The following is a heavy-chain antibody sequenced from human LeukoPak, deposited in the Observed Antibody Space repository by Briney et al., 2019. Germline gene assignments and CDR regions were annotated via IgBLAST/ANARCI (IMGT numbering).Heavy chain of an antibody. D-gene: IGHD6-19*01. V-gene: IGHV3-30*02. J-gene: IGHJ4*02. Sequence: PGGSLRLSCAASGFTFSSYGMRWVRQAPGKGLEWVAFIRYDGSNKYYADSVKGRFTISRDNSKNTLYLQMNSLRAEDTAVYYCAKDLDSSGWYYFDYWGQGTLVTVSS. CDR3: AKDLDSSGWYYFDY. CDR1: GFTFSSYG. CDR2: IRYDGSNK.